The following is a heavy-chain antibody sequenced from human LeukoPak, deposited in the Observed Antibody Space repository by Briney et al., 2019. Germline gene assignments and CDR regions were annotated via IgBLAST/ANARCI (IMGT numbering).Heavy chain of an antibody. CDR2: IYYSGST. D-gene: IGHD6-19*01. CDR1: GGSVSSGSYY. J-gene: IGHJ4*02. V-gene: IGHV4-61*01. Sequence: SETLSLTCTVSGGSVSSGSYYWSWIRQPPGKGLEWIGYIYYSGSTNYNPSLKSRVTISVNTSKNQFSLKLSSVTAADTAEYYGARVLYGSGWTLFDYWGQGTLVTVSS. CDR3: ARVLYGSGWTLFDY.